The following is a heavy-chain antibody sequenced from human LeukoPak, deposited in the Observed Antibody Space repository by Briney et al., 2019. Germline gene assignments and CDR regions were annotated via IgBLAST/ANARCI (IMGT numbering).Heavy chain of an antibody. D-gene: IGHD3-22*01. Sequence: SQTLSLTCTVSGGSISSGDYFWSWIRQHPGKGLEWIGYIYYSGSTYYNPSLKSRVAISVDTSKNQFSLTVSSVTAADTAVYYCARGRDSRGYQFMGFDSWGQGTLVTVSS. CDR2: IYYSGST. CDR3: ARGRDSRGYQFMGFDS. J-gene: IGHJ4*02. V-gene: IGHV4-30-4*01. CDR1: GGSISSGDYF.